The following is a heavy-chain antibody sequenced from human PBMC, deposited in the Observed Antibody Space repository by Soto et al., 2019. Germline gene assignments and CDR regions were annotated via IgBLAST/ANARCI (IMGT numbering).Heavy chain of an antibody. J-gene: IGHJ5*02. V-gene: IGHV3-30-3*01. CDR3: ARDVDTAYNWFAP. Sequence: QVQVVESGGGVVQPGRSLRLSCAASGFTFNRYAMHWVRQAPGKGLEWVALILYDGSNKYYADSVKDRFTISRDNSKKTLYLHMNSVSAVDTAMYYCARDVDTAYNWFAPWGQGTLVTVSS. CDR2: ILYDGSNK. CDR1: GFTFNRYA. D-gene: IGHD5-18*01.